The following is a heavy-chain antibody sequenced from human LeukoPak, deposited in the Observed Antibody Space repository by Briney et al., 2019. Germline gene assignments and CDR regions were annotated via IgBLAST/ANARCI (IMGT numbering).Heavy chain of an antibody. Sequence: SETLSLTCTVSGGSIRSGGYHWSWIRQHPGKGLEWIGYIYYSGSTYYNPSLKSRVTISVDTSKNQFSLKLSSVTAADTAVYYCARFEYSSSSTGFDYWGQGTLVTVSS. V-gene: IGHV4-31*03. CDR3: ARFEYSSSSTGFDY. CDR2: IYYSGST. J-gene: IGHJ4*02. D-gene: IGHD6-6*01. CDR1: GGSIRSGGYH.